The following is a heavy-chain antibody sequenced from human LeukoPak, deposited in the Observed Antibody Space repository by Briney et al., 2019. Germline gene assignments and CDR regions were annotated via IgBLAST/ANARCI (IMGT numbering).Heavy chain of an antibody. Sequence: PSETLSLTCTVSGGSISSSSYYWGWIRQPPGKGLEWIGTMYYSGSTYYNPSLKSRVTISVDTSKNQFSLQLNSVTPEDTAVYYCARDSSSWYVGAFDIWGQGTMVTVSS. V-gene: IGHV4-39*02. D-gene: IGHD6-13*01. CDR1: GGSISSSSYY. J-gene: IGHJ3*02. CDR3: ARDSSSWYVGAFDI. CDR2: MYYSGST.